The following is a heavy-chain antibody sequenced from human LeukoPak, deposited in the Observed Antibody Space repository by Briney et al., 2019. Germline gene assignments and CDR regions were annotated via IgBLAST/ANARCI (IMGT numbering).Heavy chain of an antibody. V-gene: IGHV3-64*01. D-gene: IGHD5-24*01. CDR3: ARGGLEMGPSYYYYYYYTDV. CDR1: GFTFSSYA. Sequence: GGSLRLSCAASGFTFSSYAMHWVRQAPGKGLEYVSAISSNGGSTYYANSVKGRFTISRDNSKNTLYLQMGSLRAEDMAVYYCARGGLEMGPSYYYYYYYTDVWGKGTTVTVSS. J-gene: IGHJ6*03. CDR2: ISSNGGST.